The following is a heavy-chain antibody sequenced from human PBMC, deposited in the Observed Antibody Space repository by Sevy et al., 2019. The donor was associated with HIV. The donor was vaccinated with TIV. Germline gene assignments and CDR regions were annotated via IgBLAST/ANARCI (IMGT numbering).Heavy chain of an antibody. V-gene: IGHV3-21*01. D-gene: IGHD2-8*01. CDR2: IDTSSAYI. CDR1: GFSFSGYI. J-gene: IGHJ6*02. CDR3: ARVNCTNGVCFQGYYYYGLDV. Sequence: GGSLRLSCAASGFSFSGYIFNWVRQAPGKGLEWVSCIDTSSAYIYYADSVKGRFTISRDNAKNSLYLQMSSLRAEDTAVYFCARVNCTNGVCFQGYYYYGLDVWGQGTTVTVSS.